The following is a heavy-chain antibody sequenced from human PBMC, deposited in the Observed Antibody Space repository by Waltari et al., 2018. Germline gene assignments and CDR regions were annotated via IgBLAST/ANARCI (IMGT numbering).Heavy chain of an antibody. J-gene: IGHJ4*02. D-gene: IGHD4-17*01. Sequence: QVQLVQAGAELKRPGASVKVSCKASGYTFTNYDINWVRQAKGQGLEWMEWMNTNSGNAGYAQRFQGRVTLTRDKAISTAFMELSSLTSEDTAVYYCTRAMSTVVPADYWGQGALVTV. V-gene: IGHV1-8*03. CDR1: GYTFTNYD. CDR2: MNTNSGNA. CDR3: TRAMSTVVPADY.